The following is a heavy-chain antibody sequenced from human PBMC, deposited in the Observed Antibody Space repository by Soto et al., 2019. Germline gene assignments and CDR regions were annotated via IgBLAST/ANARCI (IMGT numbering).Heavy chain of an antibody. V-gene: IGHV3-48*02. CDR2: ISSSGSTQ. Sequence: EAQVVESGGGLVQPGGSLRLSCAASGFTFSSYSMNWVRQAPGKGLEWVSYISSSGSTQYYADSVKGRFTLSRDNAKNSVYLQMNSLRDEDTAVYYCARLPAAMGYYYYGMDVWGQGTTVTVSS. CDR1: GFTFSSYS. J-gene: IGHJ6*02. D-gene: IGHD2-2*01. CDR3: ARLPAAMGYYYYGMDV.